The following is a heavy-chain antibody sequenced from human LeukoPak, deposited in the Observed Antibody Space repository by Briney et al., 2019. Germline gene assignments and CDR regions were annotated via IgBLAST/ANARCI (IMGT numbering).Heavy chain of an antibody. Sequence: GGSLRLSCAASGFTFKLYWMHWVRQVPGKRPVWVSRINDDGSGTIYADSVRGRFTISRDDAKNTVYLQMNNLRAEDTAVYYCVRGGPSTWSWGQGTLVTVSS. J-gene: IGHJ5*02. CDR3: VRGGPSTWS. V-gene: IGHV3-74*01. CDR2: INDDGSGT. CDR1: GFTFKLYW. D-gene: IGHD2-15*01.